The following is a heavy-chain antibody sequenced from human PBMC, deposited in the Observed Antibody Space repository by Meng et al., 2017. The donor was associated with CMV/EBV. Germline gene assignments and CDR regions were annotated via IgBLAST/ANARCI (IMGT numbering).Heavy chain of an antibody. CDR1: GFIFSIYG. V-gene: IGHV3-33*06. CDR3: AKDAFGYDFRGGYYTSYYYYGMDV. D-gene: IGHD3-3*01. CDR2: KWYDGSNK. J-gene: IGHJ6*02. Sequence: GASLKTSCAASGFIFSIYGMHGVRQAPGKGLEWVGVKWYDGSNKYYGDSVKGRFTICRDNSKNTLYLQINSLRAEDTAVYYGAKDAFGYDFRGGYYTSYYYYGMDVWGQGTTVTVSS.